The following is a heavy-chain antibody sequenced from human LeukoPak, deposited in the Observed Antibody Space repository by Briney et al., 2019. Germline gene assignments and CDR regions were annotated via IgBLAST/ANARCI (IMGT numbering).Heavy chain of an antibody. Sequence: GGSLRLSCAGSGFTFGNHGIHWVRQAPGKGLGWVAFILWNGSNKFFVDSVEGRFTISRDNYRHTVSLQMNNLRAEDTAMYYCARAVDEWTGYYMDFWGQGTLVTVSS. J-gene: IGHJ4*02. D-gene: IGHD3/OR15-3a*01. CDR1: GFTFGNHG. CDR3: ARAVDEWTGYYMDF. CDR2: ILWNGSNK. V-gene: IGHV3-30*02.